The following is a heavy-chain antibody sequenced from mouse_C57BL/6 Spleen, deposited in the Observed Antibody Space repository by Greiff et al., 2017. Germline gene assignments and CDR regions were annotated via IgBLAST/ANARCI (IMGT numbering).Heavy chain of an antibody. J-gene: IGHJ2*01. CDR2: IDPSDSYT. V-gene: IGHV1-69*01. Sequence: VQLQQPGAELVMPGASVKLSCKASGYTFTSYWMHWVKQRPGQGLEWIGEIDPSDSYTTYNQKFKGKSTLTVDKSSRTAYMQLSSLTSEDSAVYYCARTTVVARGYFDYWGQGTTLTVSS. D-gene: IGHD1-1*01. CDR1: GYTFTSYW. CDR3: ARTTVVARGYFDY.